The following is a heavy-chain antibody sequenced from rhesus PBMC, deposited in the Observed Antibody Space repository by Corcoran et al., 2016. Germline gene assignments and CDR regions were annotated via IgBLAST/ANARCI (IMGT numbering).Heavy chain of an antibody. J-gene: IGHJ4*01. CDR2: INSGGGNT. V-gene: IGHV3S42*01. Sequence: EVQLVASGGGLAKPGGSLRLSCSASGFTFRSYWMNWVRQTRGKGLAWISAINSGGGNTYYADSAKGRFTISRDNSKNTLSLQMNSLRAEDTAVYYCTKEVSYGQYYFDYWGQGVLVTVSS. CDR3: TKEVSYGQYYFDY. CDR1: GFTFRSYW. D-gene: IGHD5-36*01.